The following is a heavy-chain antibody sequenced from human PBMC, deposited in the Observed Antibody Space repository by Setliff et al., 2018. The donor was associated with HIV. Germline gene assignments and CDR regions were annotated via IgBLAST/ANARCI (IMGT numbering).Heavy chain of an antibody. V-gene: IGHV4-34*01. CDR1: GGSFSGYY. J-gene: IGHJ4*02. Sequence: ETLSLTCAVYGGSFSGYYWSWIRQPPGKGLEWIGEINHSGSTNYNPSLKSRVTISVDTSKNQFSLKLGSVTAADTAVYYCARDMRHLAPLGYYFDYWGQGTLVTVSS. CDR2: INHSGST. D-gene: IGHD3-10*01. CDR3: ARDMRHLAPLGYYFDY.